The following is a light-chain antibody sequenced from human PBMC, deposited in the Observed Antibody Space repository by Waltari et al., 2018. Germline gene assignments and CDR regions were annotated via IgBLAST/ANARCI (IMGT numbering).Light chain of an antibody. V-gene: IGKV3-11*01. CDR3: QQRSNWRIT. Sequence: EIVLTQSPATLSLSPGERATLSCRASQIVSNYLAWYQQKPGQAPRLLIYDASNRATGIPARFSGSGSGTDFTLTISSLEPEDFAVYYCQQRSNWRITFGQGTRLEIK. CDR2: DAS. J-gene: IGKJ5*01. CDR1: QIVSNY.